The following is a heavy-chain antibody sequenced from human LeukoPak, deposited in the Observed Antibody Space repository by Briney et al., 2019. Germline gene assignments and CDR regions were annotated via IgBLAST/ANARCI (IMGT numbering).Heavy chain of an antibody. J-gene: IGHJ4*02. CDR1: GYTLTELS. CDR3: ARDGTTVTTMGNDY. V-gene: IGHV1-24*01. Sequence: ASVKVSCKVSGYTLTELSMHWVRQAPGKGLEWMGGFDPEGGETIYAQKFQGRVTMTTDTSTSTAYMELRSLRSDDTAVYYCARDGTTVTTMGNDYWGQGTLVTVSS. CDR2: FDPEGGET. D-gene: IGHD4-11*01.